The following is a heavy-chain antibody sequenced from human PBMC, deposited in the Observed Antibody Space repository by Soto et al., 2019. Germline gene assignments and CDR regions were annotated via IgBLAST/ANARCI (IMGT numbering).Heavy chain of an antibody. V-gene: IGHV3-48*01. J-gene: IGHJ5*01. CDR2: ISSSRSTI. CDR1: GFTFSNFT. Sequence: PVESLILYYKSCGFTFSNFTLHRIRQAQGRGFGCFSYISSSRSTIYYVDSVRGRFTISRNYAKNSLYLQMNSLSAEDTAVYYCASARSTGIGFALESWGHGTLVTVSS. CDR3: ASARSTGIGFALES. D-gene: IGHD3-10*01.